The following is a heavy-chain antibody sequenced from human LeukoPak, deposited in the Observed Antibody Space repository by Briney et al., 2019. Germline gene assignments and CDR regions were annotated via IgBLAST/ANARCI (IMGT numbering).Heavy chain of an antibody. V-gene: IGHV3-30*18. CDR1: GFTFSSYG. CDR2: ISYEGSSK. CDR3: AKEGGGSYYFDY. Sequence: PGRSLRLSCAGSGFTFSSYGMHWVRQAPGKGLEWVAAISYEGSSKYYADSVKGRFTISRDNSKNTLYLQMNSLRAEDTAVYYCAKEGGGSYYFDYWGQGTLVTVSS. D-gene: IGHD1-26*01. J-gene: IGHJ4*02.